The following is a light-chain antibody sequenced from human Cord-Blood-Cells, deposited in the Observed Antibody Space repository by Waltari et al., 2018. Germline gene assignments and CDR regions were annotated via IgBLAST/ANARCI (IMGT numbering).Light chain of an antibody. V-gene: IGLV2-14*01. CDR1: SSDFGGYNY. Sequence: QSALTQPASVSGSPGQSITISCPGPSSDFGGYNYVSWYQQHPGKAPKLLIYDVSNRPAGVSNRFSGSKSGNTASLTISGLQAEDEADYYCSSYTSSSTVVFGGGTKLTVL. CDR2: DVS. CDR3: SSYTSSSTVV. J-gene: IGLJ2*01.